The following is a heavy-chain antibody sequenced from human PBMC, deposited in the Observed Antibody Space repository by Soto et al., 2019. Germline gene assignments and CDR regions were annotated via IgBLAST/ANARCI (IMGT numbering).Heavy chain of an antibody. CDR2: IIPIFGTA. Sequence: SVKVSCKASGGTFSSYAISWVRQAPGRGLEWMGGIIPIFGTANYAQKFQGRVTITADESTSTAYMELSSLRSEDTAVYYCARDDLPGIAAAGTSYYYGMDVWGQGTTVTVSS. V-gene: IGHV1-69*13. CDR1: GGTFSSYA. CDR3: ARDDLPGIAAAGTSYYYGMDV. D-gene: IGHD6-13*01. J-gene: IGHJ6*02.